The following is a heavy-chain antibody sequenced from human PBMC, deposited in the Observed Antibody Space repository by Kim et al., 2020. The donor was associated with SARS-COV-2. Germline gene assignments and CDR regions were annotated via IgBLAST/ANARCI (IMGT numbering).Heavy chain of an antibody. Sequence: GGSLRLSCAASGFTFSSYAMHWVRQAPGKGLEWVAVISYDGSNKYYADSVKGRFTISRDNSKNTLYLQMNSLRAEDTAVYYCAREGNKGDGYNQPFDYWG. J-gene: IGHJ4*01. D-gene: IGHD5-12*01. CDR1: GFTFSSYA. CDR2: ISYDGSNK. V-gene: IGHV3-30*04. CDR3: AREGNKGDGYNQPFDY.